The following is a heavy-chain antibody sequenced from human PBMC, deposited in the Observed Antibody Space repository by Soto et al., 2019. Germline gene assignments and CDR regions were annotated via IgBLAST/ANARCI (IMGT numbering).Heavy chain of an antibody. Sequence: SETLSLTCNVSGASIRSYSWTWIRQPARKGLEWIGQIYASGTTKYNPPLTSRVTMSLDTSKNQFSLILTSVTAADTAVYYCARSFYLDAFDIWGQGTTVTVSS. D-gene: IGHD3-16*02. J-gene: IGHJ3*02. CDR1: GASIRSYS. CDR2: IYASGTT. CDR3: ARSFYLDAFDI. V-gene: IGHV4-4*07.